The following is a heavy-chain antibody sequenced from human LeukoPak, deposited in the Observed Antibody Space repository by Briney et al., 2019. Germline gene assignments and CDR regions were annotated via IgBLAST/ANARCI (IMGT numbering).Heavy chain of an antibody. CDR3: ARDRGCPLLKGRFDP. V-gene: IGHV4-59*01. D-gene: IGHD2-15*01. J-gene: IGHJ5*02. CDR1: GGFTSSYY. Sequence: KSSETLSLTRTVSGGFTSSYYWSWIRHPPGKRVEWSGYSYYSQSTTYNPSLKSRVAISVDPSKLQFSLELSSVTAADTAVYYCARDRGCPLLKGRFDPWGQGTLVTVSS. CDR2: SYYSQST.